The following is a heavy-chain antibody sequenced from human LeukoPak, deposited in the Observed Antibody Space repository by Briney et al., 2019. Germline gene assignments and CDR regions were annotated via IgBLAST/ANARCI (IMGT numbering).Heavy chain of an antibody. J-gene: IGHJ3*02. Sequence: GGSLRLSCAASGFTFSSYAMSWVRQAPGKGLEWVSAISGSGGSTYYADSVKGRFTFSRDNSKNTLYLQMNSLRAEDTAVYYCAKDLILWWQRVGNDAFDIWGQGTMVTVSS. CDR2: ISGSGGST. CDR1: GFTFSSYA. D-gene: IGHD2-21*01. V-gene: IGHV3-23*01. CDR3: AKDLILWWQRVGNDAFDI.